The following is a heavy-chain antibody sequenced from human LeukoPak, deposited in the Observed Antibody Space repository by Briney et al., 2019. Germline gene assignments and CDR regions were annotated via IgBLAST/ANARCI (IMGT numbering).Heavy chain of an antibody. CDR1: GLTFSGYA. D-gene: IGHD3-10*01. CDR2: ISGSGGST. V-gene: IGHV3-23*01. Sequence: QPGGSLRLSCAASGLTFSGYAMSWVRQAPGKGLEWVSAISGSGGSTYYADSVKGRFTISRDNSKNTLYLQMNSLRAEDTAVYYCAKDPTPITMVRGVHFDYWGQGALVTVSS. J-gene: IGHJ4*02. CDR3: AKDPTPITMVRGVHFDY.